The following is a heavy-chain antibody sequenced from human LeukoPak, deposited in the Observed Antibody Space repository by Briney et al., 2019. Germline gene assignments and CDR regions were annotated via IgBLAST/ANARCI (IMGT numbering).Heavy chain of an antibody. Sequence: GGSLRLSCAASGFTFSSYAMSWVRQAPGKGLEWVSVIYSGGGTYYADSVKGRFTISRDNSKNTLYLQMNSLRAEDTAMYYCARADCGGDCPIDYWGQGTLVTVSS. J-gene: IGHJ4*02. V-gene: IGHV3-53*01. D-gene: IGHD2-21*02. CDR1: GFTFSSYA. CDR3: ARADCGGDCPIDY. CDR2: IYSGGGT.